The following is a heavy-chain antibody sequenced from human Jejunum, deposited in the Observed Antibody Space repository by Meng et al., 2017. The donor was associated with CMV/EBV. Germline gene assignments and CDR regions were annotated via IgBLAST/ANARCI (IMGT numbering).Heavy chain of an antibody. D-gene: IGHD7-27*01. Sequence: QVHLLQYGAEVKKPGASVKISCKPSGYTFTDNNSGRVRQAPGQGIEWVGWISLGNGQTVYGHKLQGRVTVTTDTSTSTAFMQLRSLRSDDTAMYYCARDVWGFDYWGQGTLVTVSS. CDR1: GYTFTDNN. CDR2: ISLGNGQT. J-gene: IGHJ4*02. CDR3: ARDVWGFDY. V-gene: IGHV1-18*04.